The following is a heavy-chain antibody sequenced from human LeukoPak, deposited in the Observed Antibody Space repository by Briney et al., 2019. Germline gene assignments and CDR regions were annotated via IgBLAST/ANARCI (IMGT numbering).Heavy chain of an antibody. Sequence: PSETLSLTCSVSGGSISSYYWSWTRQPPGKGLEWIGYIYYSGSTNYNPSLKSRVTISVDTSKNQFSLKLSSVTAADTAVYYCARHPYYRIAAGYYFDYWGQGTLVTVSS. CDR2: IYYSGST. CDR1: GGSISSYY. V-gene: IGHV4-59*08. CDR3: ARHPYYRIAAGYYFDY. D-gene: IGHD3-10*01. J-gene: IGHJ4*02.